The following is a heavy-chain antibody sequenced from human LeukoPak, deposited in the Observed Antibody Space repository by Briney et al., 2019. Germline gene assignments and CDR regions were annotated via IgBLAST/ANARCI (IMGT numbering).Heavy chain of an antibody. Sequence: GGSLRLSCAASGFTFNSYAMHWVRQAPCKGLEWVAVISYDGSNKYYADSVKGRFTISRDNSKNTLYLQMNSLRAEDTAVYYCARVFSRPYGPPDYWGQGTLVTVSS. V-gene: IGHV3-30-3*01. CDR1: GFTFNSYA. CDR2: ISYDGSNK. CDR3: ARVFSRPYGPPDY. J-gene: IGHJ4*02. D-gene: IGHD3-10*02.